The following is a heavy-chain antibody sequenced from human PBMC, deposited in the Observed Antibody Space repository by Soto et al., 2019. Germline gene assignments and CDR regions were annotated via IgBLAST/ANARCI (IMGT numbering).Heavy chain of an antibody. CDR3: ARGRRYQLLFEYLDY. CDR1: GGTFSSYA. V-gene: IGHV1-69*13. J-gene: IGHJ4*02. Sequence: GASVKVSCKASGGTFSSYAISWVRQAPGQGLEWMGGIIPIFGTANYAQKFQGRVTITADESTSTAYMELSSLRSEDTAVYYCARGRRYQLLFEYLDYWGQGTLVTVSS. D-gene: IGHD2-2*01. CDR2: IIPIFGTA.